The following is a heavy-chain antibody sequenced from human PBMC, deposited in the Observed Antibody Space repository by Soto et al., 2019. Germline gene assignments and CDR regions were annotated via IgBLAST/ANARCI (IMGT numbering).Heavy chain of an antibody. CDR1: GFTFSTYW. Sequence: VGSLRLSCAASGFTFSTYWMDWVRQTPGKGLEWVANINQDGSEKNYVDSVKGRFTIYRDNAKNSLYLQMSSLTAEDSALYYCSRSLNSWGQGTLVAVSS. CDR3: SRSLNS. CDR2: INQDGSEK. V-gene: IGHV3-7*01. J-gene: IGHJ4*02.